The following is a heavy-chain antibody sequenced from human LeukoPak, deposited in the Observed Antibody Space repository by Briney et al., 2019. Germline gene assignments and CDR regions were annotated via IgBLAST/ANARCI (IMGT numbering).Heavy chain of an antibody. D-gene: IGHD3-9*01. Sequence: ASVTVSCKASEYTFTDYFMHWVRQAPGQGLEWMGWINSNSGGTNFAQKFQGRVTLTSDTSISSAYMELSRVRSDDTAVYYCAAARLTGYHFAIYWGQGTLVTVSS. CDR1: EYTFTDYF. J-gene: IGHJ4*02. CDR2: INSNSGGT. CDR3: AAARLTGYHFAIY. V-gene: IGHV1-2*02.